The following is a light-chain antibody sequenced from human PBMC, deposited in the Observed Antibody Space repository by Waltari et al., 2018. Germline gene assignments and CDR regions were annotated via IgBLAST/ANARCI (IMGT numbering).Light chain of an antibody. V-gene: IGKV1-39*01. CDR3: QHSYSPPYT. Sequence: DIQMTQSPSSLSASVGDRVTITCRASQSINRYLNWYQHKSAEAPKLLIYAASSLQSGVPSRFSGSGSGTDFTLTITSLQPEDFATYYCQHSYSPPYTFGQGTKLEIK. CDR2: AAS. CDR1: QSINRY. J-gene: IGKJ2*01.